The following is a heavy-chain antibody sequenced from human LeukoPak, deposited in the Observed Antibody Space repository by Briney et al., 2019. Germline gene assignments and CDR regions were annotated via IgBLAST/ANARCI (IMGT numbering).Heavy chain of an antibody. CDR3: ARDQRGDSGSYPW. CDR2: IKQDGSEK. Sequence: GGSLRLSCAASGFTFSSYWMSWVRQAPGKGLEWVANIKQDGSEKYYVDSVKGRFTISRDNAKNSLYLQMNSLRAEDTAVYYCARDQRGDSGSYPWWGQGTLVTVSS. J-gene: IGHJ4*02. D-gene: IGHD1-26*01. V-gene: IGHV3-7*01. CDR1: GFTFSSYW.